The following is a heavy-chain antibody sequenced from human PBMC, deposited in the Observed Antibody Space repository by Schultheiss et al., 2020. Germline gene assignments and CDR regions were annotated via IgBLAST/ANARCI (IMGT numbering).Heavy chain of an antibody. CDR3: ARDETFCDSSGYHYYFDY. J-gene: IGHJ4*02. CDR1: GFTFSSYD. D-gene: IGHD3-22*01. V-gene: IGHV3-13*04. CDR2: IGTAGDT. Sequence: GGSLRLSCAASGFTFSSYDMHWVRQATGKGLEWVSAIGTAGDTYYPGSVKGRFTISRENAKNSLYLQMNSLRAEDTAVYYCARDETFCDSSGYHYYFDYWGQGTLVTVSS.